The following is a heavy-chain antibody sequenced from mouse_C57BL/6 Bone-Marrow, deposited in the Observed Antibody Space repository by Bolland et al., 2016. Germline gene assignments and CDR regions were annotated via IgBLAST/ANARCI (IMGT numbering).Heavy chain of an antibody. Sequence: GSGSTNYNEKFKSKATLTVDTSSSTAYMQLSSLTSEDSAVYYCARRSTMITTGGYWGQGTLV. CDR3: ARRSTMITTGGY. V-gene: IGHV1-55*01. J-gene: IGHJ3*01. CDR2: GSGST. D-gene: IGHD2-4*01.